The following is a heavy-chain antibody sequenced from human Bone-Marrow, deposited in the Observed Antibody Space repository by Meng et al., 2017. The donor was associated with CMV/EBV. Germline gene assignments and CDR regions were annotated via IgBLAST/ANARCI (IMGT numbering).Heavy chain of an antibody. J-gene: IGHJ4*02. CDR3: ARDLRRNLDY. CDR1: GFTFRTYS. D-gene: IGHD4-17*01. V-gene: IGHV3-21*04. CDR2: ISSSSTYT. Sequence: GGSLRLSCDASGFTFRTYSMNWVRQAPGKGLEWVSSISSSSTYTHYADSVKGRFTISRGNSKNTLYLQMNSLRAEDTAVYYCARDLRRNLDYWGQGTLVTVSS.